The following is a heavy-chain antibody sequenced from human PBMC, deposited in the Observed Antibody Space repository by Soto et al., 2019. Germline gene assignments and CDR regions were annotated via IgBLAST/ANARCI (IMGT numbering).Heavy chain of an antibody. CDR1: GGTFSSYA. Sequence: ASVKVSCKASGGTFSSYAISWVRQAPGQGLEWMGGIIPIFGTANYAQKFQGRVTITADESTSTAYMELSSLRSEDTAVYYCARDAHYYDSSGYYGYWGQGTLVTVPS. CDR3: ARDAHYYDSSGYYGY. D-gene: IGHD3-22*01. J-gene: IGHJ4*02. CDR2: IIPIFGTA. V-gene: IGHV1-69*13.